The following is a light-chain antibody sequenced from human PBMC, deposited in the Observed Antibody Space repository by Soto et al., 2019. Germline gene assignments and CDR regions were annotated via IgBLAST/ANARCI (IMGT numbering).Light chain of an antibody. J-gene: IGLJ2*01. CDR3: CSYAGSYTFVI. Sequence: QSALTQPLSVSGSPGQSVTISCTGTSSDVGGYDFVSWFQHRPGKAPRLLIYDVIKRPSGVPGRFSGSKSGDTASLTISGLQAEDEADYFCCSYAGSYTFVIFGGGTKLTVL. V-gene: IGLV2-11*01. CDR1: SSDVGGYDF. CDR2: DVI.